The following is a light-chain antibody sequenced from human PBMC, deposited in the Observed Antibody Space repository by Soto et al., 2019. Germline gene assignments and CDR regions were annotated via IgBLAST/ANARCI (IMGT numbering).Light chain of an antibody. CDR3: QQYHSRPLT. Sequence: DIQMTQSPSSLSASVGDRVTITCQASQDITNYVNWYFQKPGKPPKLLISAASNSETGVPSKFSGSGSGTHFTFTISSLQPEDIATYYCQQYHSRPLTFGGGTKVEIK. CDR2: AAS. CDR1: QDITNY. V-gene: IGKV1-33*01. J-gene: IGKJ4*01.